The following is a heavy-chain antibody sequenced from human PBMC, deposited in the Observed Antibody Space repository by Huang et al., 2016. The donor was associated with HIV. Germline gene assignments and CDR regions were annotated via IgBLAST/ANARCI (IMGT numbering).Heavy chain of an antibody. CDR1: GFTFSNAW. D-gene: IGHD6-19*01. V-gene: IGHV3-15*01. Sequence: EVQLVESGGGLVKPGGSLRLSCADSGFTFSNAWMSWVRQAPGKWLEWVGRIKSKTEGGTTDYAAPVKGRFTISRDDSKNTLYLQMNSLKTEDTAVYYCTTESESSGWTMDHDAFDIWGQGTMVTVSS. CDR2: IKSKTEGGTT. J-gene: IGHJ3*02. CDR3: TTESESSGWTMDHDAFDI.